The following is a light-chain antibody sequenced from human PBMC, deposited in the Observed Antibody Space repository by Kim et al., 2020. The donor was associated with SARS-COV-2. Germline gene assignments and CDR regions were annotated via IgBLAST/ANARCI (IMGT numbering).Light chain of an antibody. Sequence: GQSMPISCTGTSSDVGGYNYVSWYQQHPGKAPKVMIYDVSKRPSGVSNRFSGSKSGNTASLTISGLQAEDEADYYCSSYTSSSTYVFGTGTKVTVL. V-gene: IGLV2-14*04. CDR2: DVS. CDR1: SSDVGGYNY. CDR3: SSYTSSSTYV. J-gene: IGLJ1*01.